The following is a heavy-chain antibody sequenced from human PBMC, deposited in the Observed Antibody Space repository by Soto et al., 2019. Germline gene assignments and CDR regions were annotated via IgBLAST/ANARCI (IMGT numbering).Heavy chain of an antibody. V-gene: IGHV4-59*08. D-gene: IGHD6-6*01. J-gene: IGHJ6*03. CDR2: IYYSGST. CDR1: GGSISSYY. CDR3: ARSSRYYYYMDV. Sequence: SETLSLTCTVSGGSISSYYWSWIRQPPGKGLEWIGYIYYSGSTNYNPSLKSRVTISVDTSKNQFSLKLSSVTAADTAVYYCARSSRYYYYMDVWGKGTTVTVSS.